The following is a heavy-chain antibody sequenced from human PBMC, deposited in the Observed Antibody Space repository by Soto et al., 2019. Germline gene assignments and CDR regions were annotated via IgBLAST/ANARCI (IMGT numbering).Heavy chain of an antibody. CDR2: IYPGDSDT. V-gene: IGHV5-51*01. J-gene: IGHJ4*02. D-gene: IGHD3-22*01. CDR1: GYSFTSYW. Sequence: PGESLKISCKGSGYSFTSYWIGWVRQMPGKGLEWMGIIYPGDSDTRYSPSFQGQVTISADKSISTAYLQWSSLKASDTAMYYCARPAISSGYYVQFDYWGQGTLVTVYS. CDR3: ARPAISSGYYVQFDY.